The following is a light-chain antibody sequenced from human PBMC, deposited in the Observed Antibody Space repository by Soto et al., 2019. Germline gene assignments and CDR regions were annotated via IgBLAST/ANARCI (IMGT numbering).Light chain of an antibody. CDR3: CSYADSSTFVV. Sequence: QSVLTQPPSVSGAPGQRVTISCTGSSSNIGAGYDVHWYQQLPGTAPKLLIYGNTNRPSGVPDRFSGAKSGTSASLAITGLQAEDEADYYCCSYADSSTFVVFGGGTKLTVL. CDR2: GNT. V-gene: IGLV1-40*01. J-gene: IGLJ2*01. CDR1: SSNIGAGYD.